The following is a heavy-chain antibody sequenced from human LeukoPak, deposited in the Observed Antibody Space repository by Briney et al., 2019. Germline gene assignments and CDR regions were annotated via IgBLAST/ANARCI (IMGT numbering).Heavy chain of an antibody. J-gene: IGHJ4*02. CDR1: GGSVSSGSYY. Sequence: SETLSLTWTVSGGSVSSGSYYWSWIRQPPGKGLEWIGYIYYSGSTNYNPSLKSRVTISVDTSKNQFSLKLSSVTAADTAVYYCAGARSSGWYGGDLSFDYWGQGTLVTVSS. CDR3: AGARSSGWYGGDLSFDY. D-gene: IGHD6-19*01. V-gene: IGHV4-61*01. CDR2: IYYSGST.